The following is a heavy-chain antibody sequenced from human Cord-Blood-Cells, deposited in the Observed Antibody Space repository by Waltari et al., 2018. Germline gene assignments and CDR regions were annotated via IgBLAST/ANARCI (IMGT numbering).Heavy chain of an antibody. Sequence: QVQLQESGPGLVKPSQTLSLTCTVSGGSISSGGYYWSWIRQHPGKGLEWIGYIYYSESTYYTPTLKSRVTMSVDTCKNQFSLKLSSVTAADTAVYYCARHVGAIAFDYWGQGTLVTVSS. CDR2: IYYSEST. V-gene: IGHV4-31*03. CDR1: GGSISSGGYY. D-gene: IGHD1-26*01. CDR3: ARHVGAIAFDY. J-gene: IGHJ4*02.